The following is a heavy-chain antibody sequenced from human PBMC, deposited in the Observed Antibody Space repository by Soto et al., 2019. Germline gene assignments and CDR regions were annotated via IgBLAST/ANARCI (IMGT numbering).Heavy chain of an antibody. CDR1: GVSISSGNW. CDR2: IFHDGTA. J-gene: IGHJ4*02. Sequence: GTLSLTCTVSGVSISSGNWWTWVRQSPRKGLEYIGEIFHDGTANYFPSFERRVAMSVDKSRNQFSLKLTSVTAADAAIYYCARLVYDTRLDYLYFDFWGQGAQVTVSS. CDR3: ARLVYDTRLDYLYFDF. D-gene: IGHD3-16*01. V-gene: IGHV4-4*02.